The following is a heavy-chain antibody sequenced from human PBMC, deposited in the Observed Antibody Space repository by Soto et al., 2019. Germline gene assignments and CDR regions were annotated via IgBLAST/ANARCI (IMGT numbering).Heavy chain of an antibody. CDR2: ISAYNGNT. V-gene: IGHV1-18*04. CDR1: GYTFTSYG. J-gene: IGHJ6*02. CDR3: ARRGTTWMQLWNDYGMDV. Sequence: QVQLVQSGAEVKKPGASVKVSCKASGYTFTSYGISWVRQARGQGLEWMGWISAYNGNTNYAQKLQGRVTMTTDTSTSTAYMELRSLRSDDTAVYYCARRGTTWMQLWNDYGMDVWGQGTTVTVSS. D-gene: IGHD5-18*01.